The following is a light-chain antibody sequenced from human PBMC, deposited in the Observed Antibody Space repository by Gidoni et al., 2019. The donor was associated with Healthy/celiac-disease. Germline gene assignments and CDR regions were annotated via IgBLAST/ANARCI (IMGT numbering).Light chain of an antibody. CDR3: QQYNNWPYT. CDR1: QSVSSN. J-gene: IGKJ2*01. V-gene: IGKV3-15*01. Sequence: EIVMTQSPVTLSVCPGERATLSCRASQSVSSNLAWYQQKPGQAPRLLIYGASTRATGISARISGGGSGTEFTLTISSLQSEDFAVYFCQQYNNWPYTFGQGTKLEVK. CDR2: GAS.